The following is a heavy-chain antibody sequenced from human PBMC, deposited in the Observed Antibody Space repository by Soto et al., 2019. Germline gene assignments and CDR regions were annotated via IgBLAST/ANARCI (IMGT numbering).Heavy chain of an antibody. Sequence: QVQLVESGGGVVQPGRSLRLSCAASGFTFSNYAMDWVRQAPGEGLEWVAVIAYDGSNKYYADSVKGRFTISRDNSKHTLYLQMDSLRAEDTAVYYCARAQGLYTYGNSADFWGQGTLVTVSS. CDR3: ARAQGLYTYGNSADF. V-gene: IGHV3-30-3*01. CDR1: GFTFSNYA. J-gene: IGHJ4*02. D-gene: IGHD5-18*01. CDR2: IAYDGSNK.